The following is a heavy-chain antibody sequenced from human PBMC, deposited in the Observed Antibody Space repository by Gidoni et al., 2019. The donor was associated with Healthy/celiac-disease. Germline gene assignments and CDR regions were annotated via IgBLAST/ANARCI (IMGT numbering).Heavy chain of an antibody. J-gene: IGHJ5*02. CDR3: TRDTRGGWDGPYNWFDP. D-gene: IGHD6-19*01. Sequence: EVQLVEHGGGLVQPGRSLRLSCTDSAFTFADYDMCWFCQAPGKGLEWVGFIRRKAYGGKTEYAESVKGRLTISRDDSKSIAYLQMNSLKTEDTAVYYGTRDTRGGWDGPYNWFDPWGKGTLVTVSS. CDR1: AFTFADYD. V-gene: IGHV3-49*03. CDR2: IRRKAYGGKT.